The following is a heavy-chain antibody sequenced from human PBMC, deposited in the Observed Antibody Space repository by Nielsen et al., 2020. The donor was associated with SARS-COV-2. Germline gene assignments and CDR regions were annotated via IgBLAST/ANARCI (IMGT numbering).Heavy chain of an antibody. CDR1: GFTFSSYW. V-gene: IGHV3-7*01. CDR3: ARLPSSSDYYYYGMDV. J-gene: IGHJ6*02. D-gene: IGHD6-6*01. Sequence: GESLKISCAASGFTFSSYWMSWVRQAPGKGLEWVANIKQDGSEKYYVDSVKGRFTISRDNAKNSLYLQMNSLRAEDTAVYYCARLPSSSDYYYYGMDVWGQGTTVTVSS. CDR2: IKQDGSEK.